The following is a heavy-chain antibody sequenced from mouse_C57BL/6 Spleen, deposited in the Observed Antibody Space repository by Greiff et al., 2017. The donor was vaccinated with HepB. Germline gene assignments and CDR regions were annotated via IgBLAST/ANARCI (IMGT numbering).Heavy chain of an antibody. CDR2: ISSGSSTI. V-gene: IGHV5-17*01. Sequence: EVKVVESGGGLVKPGGSLKLSCAASGFTFSDYGMHWVRQAPEKGLEWVAYISSGSSTIYYADTVKGRFTISRDNAKNTLFLQMTSLRSEDTAMYYCATTGVVPGDYWGQGTTLTVSS. J-gene: IGHJ2*01. CDR3: ATTGVVPGDY. CDR1: GFTFSDYG. D-gene: IGHD1-1*01.